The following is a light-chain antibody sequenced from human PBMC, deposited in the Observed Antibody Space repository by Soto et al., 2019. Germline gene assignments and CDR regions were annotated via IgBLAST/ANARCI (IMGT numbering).Light chain of an antibody. J-gene: IGKJ4*01. Sequence: EIVMTQSPATLSLSPGEGATLSCRASQSVSSSLAWYQEKSGQAPRLLIYGASTRATGIPARFSGSGSGTDFTLIISSLQSEDFAVYYCQQYYKWPLTFGGGTKVDIK. CDR1: QSVSSS. CDR2: GAS. V-gene: IGKV3-15*01. CDR3: QQYYKWPLT.